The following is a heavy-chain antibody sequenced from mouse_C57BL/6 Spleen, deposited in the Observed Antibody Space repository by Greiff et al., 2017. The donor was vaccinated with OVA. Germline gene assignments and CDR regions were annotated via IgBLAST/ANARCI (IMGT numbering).Heavy chain of an antibody. CDR3: ARLQLTGTSWYFDY. Sequence: EVQLQESGGGLVKPGGSLKLSCAASGFTFSDYGMHWVRQAPEKGLEWVAYISSGSSTIYYADTVKGRFTISRDNAKNTLFLQMTSLRSEDTAMYYCARLQLTGTSWYFDYWGQGTTLTVSS. CDR1: GFTFSDYG. V-gene: IGHV5-17*01. CDR2: ISSGSSTI. D-gene: IGHD4-1*01. J-gene: IGHJ2*01.